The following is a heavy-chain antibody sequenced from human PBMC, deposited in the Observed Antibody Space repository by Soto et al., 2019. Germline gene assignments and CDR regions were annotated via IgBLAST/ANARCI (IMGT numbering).Heavy chain of an antibody. CDR1: GFTFSDYA. Sequence: EVQLLESGGNLVQPGGSLRLSCAASGFTFSDYAMSWVRQAPGKGLEWVSSITGRSTATHYADSVKGRFTISRDNSKNTLYLKMDSLRAEDTAVYFCASHISALRTLALDNWGRGTLVPVSS. CDR2: ITGRSTAT. V-gene: IGHV3-23*01. D-gene: IGHD1-1*01. CDR3: ASHISALRTLALDN. J-gene: IGHJ4*02.